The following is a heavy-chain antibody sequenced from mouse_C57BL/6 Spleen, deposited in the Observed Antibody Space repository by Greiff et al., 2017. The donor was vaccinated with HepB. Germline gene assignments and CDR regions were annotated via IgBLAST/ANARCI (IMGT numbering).Heavy chain of an antibody. Sequence: VQLQQSGAELVMPGASVKLSCKASGYTFTSYWMHWVKQRPGQGLEWIGEIDPSDSYTNYNQKFKGKSTLTVDKSSSTAYMQLSSLTSEDSAVYYRARTPYGRSSYAMDYWGQGTSVTVSS. D-gene: IGHD1-1*01. CDR1: GYTFTSYW. CDR2: IDPSDSYT. CDR3: ARTPYGRSSYAMDY. J-gene: IGHJ4*01. V-gene: IGHV1-69*01.